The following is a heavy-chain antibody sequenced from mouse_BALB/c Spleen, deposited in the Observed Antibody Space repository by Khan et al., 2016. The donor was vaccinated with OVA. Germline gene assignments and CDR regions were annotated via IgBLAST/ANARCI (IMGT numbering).Heavy chain of an antibody. V-gene: IGHV2-9*02. Sequence: VQLQESGPGLVAPSQSLSITCTVSGFSLTSHGVHWVRQPPGKGLEWLGVIWAGGSTNYNSALLSRLCISKDNSKSQGFLKMNSLQTDDTAMYYWARREDRWGQGTTLTVSS. CDR2: IWAGGST. J-gene: IGHJ2*01. CDR3: ARREDR. CDR1: GFSLTSHG.